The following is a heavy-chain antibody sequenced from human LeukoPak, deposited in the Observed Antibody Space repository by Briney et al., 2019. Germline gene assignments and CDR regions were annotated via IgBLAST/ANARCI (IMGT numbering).Heavy chain of an antibody. CDR2: IYYSGST. V-gene: IGHV4-59*11. CDR1: GGSISSHY. CDR3: ARGQDWYSGSYYYFDY. D-gene: IGHD1-26*01. Sequence: SETLSLTCTVSGGSISSHYWSWIRQPPGKGLEWIGYIYYSGSTNYNPSLKSRVTISVDTSKNQSSLKLSSVTAADMAVYYCARGQDWYSGSYYYFDYWGQGTLVTVSS. J-gene: IGHJ4*02.